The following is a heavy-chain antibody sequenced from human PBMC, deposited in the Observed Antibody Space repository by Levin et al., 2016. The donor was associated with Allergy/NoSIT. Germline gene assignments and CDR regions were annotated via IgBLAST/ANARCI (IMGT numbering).Heavy chain of an antibody. CDR1: GFTFSSYS. CDR3: VRDTNDYGGLAY. V-gene: IGHV3-48*02. CDR2: ISSHHSTI. Sequence: GGSLRLSCAASGFTFSSYSMNWVRQSPGKGLEWVSYISSHHSTIADSVEGRFSISRDNAKNSLYLQMSSLRDEDTAIYYCVRDTNDYGGLAYWGQGSLVTVSS. D-gene: IGHD4/OR15-4a*01. J-gene: IGHJ4*02.